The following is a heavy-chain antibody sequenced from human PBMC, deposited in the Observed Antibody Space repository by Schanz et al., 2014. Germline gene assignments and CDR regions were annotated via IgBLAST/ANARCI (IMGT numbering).Heavy chain of an antibody. D-gene: IGHD3-9*01. Sequence: QLVGSGGGLIQPGGSLRLSCTASGFAFSSYSMNWVRQAPGKGLEWVAFIWYDGSNKYYADSVKGRFTISRDNSKNTLYLHMNTLRSEDTAVYYCARDSRPNYDFLTAYYSIDYWGQGTLVTVSS. CDR3: ARDSRPNYDFLTAYYSIDY. CDR1: GFAFSSYS. V-gene: IGHV3-30*02. CDR2: IWYDGSNK. J-gene: IGHJ4*02.